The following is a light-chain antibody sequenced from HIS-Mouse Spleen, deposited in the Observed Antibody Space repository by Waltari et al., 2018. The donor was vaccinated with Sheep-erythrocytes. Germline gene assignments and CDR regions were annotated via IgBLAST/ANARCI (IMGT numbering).Light chain of an antibody. J-gene: IGLJ2*01. CDR2: QDS. CDR3: QAWDSSTEV. CDR1: KLGDKY. V-gene: IGLV3-1*01. Sequence: SYELTQPPSVSVSPGQTASITCSGDKLGDKYACWYQQKPGQSPVLVIYQDSKRPSGIPGRFSGSNPGNTATLPISGTQAMDEADYYCQAWDSSTEVFGGGTKLTVL.